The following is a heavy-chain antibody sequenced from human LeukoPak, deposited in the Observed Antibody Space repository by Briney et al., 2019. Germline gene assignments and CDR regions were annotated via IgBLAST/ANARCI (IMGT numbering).Heavy chain of an antibody. CDR1: GDSISSSNW. CDR3: GRRGSYSSSSRYWFDP. Sequence: ASETLSLTCAVSGDSISSSNWWNWVRQSPGKGLEWIGGIFQSGSTSYNPSLKSRVTISLDKSKNQFSLKLNSVTAADTAIYYCGRRGSYSSSSRYWFDPWGQGTLVTVSS. CDR2: IFQSGST. J-gene: IGHJ5*02. V-gene: IGHV4-4*02. D-gene: IGHD6-6*01.